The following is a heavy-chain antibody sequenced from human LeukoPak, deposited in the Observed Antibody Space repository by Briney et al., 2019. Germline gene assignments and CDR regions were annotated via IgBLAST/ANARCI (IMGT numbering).Heavy chain of an antibody. CDR1: GYTFTSYY. CDR3: ASSGSYWPHDY. CDR2: INPSGGGT. Sequence: GASVKVSCKASGYTFTSYYMHWVRQAPGQGLEWMGIINPSGGGTSYAQKFQGRVTMTRDTSTSTVYMELSSLRSEDTAVYYCASSGSYWPHDYWGQGTLVTVSS. D-gene: IGHD1-26*01. V-gene: IGHV1-46*01. J-gene: IGHJ4*02.